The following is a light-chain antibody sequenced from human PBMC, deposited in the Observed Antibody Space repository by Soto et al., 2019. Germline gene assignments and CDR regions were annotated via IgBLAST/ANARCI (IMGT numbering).Light chain of an antibody. V-gene: IGLV2-14*01. CDR1: SSDVGGYNY. Sequence: QSALTQPRSVSGSPGQSVTISCTGTSSDVGGYNYVSWYQQHPDKAPKLMIYEVINRPSGVSNRFSGSKSDNTASLTISGLQAEDEADYYCTSYTNSGTGVFGGGTKLTVL. J-gene: IGLJ3*02. CDR3: TSYTNSGTGV. CDR2: EVI.